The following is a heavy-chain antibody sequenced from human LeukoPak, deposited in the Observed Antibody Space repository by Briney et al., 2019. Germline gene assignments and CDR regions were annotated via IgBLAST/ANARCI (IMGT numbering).Heavy chain of an antibody. CDR1: GFTFDDYA. V-gene: IGHV3-43D*04. J-gene: IGHJ4*02. CDR3: ARVGYSYCFDY. D-gene: IGHD5-18*01. CDR2: ISWDGGST. Sequence: TGGSLRLSCAASGFTFDDYAMHWVRQAPGKGLEWVSLISWDGGSTYYADSVKGRFTISRDNSKNSLYLQMNSLRAEDTAVYYCARVGYSYCFDYWGQGTLVTVSS.